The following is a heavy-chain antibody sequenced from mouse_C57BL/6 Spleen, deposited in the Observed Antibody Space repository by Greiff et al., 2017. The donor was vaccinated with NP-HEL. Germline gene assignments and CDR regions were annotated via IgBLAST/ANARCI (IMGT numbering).Heavy chain of an antibody. J-gene: IGHJ2*01. V-gene: IGHV1-82*01. Sequence: SGPELVKPGASVKISCKASGYAFSSSWMNWVKQRPGKGLEWIGRIYPGDGDTNYNGKFKGKATLTADKSSSTAYMQLSSLTSEDSAVYFCARGYFDYWGQGTTLTVSS. CDR1: GYAFSSSW. CDR2: IYPGDGDT. CDR3: ARGYFDY.